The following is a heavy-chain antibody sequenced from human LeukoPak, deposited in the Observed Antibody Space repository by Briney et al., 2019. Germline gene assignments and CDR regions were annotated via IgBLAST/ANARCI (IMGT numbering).Heavy chain of an antibody. V-gene: IGHV4-39*01. CDR1: GGSISSSSYY. Sequence: PSETLSLTCTVSGGSISSSSYYWGWIRQPPGKGLEWIGSIYYSGSTYYNPSPKSRVTISVDTSKNQFSLKLSSVTAADTAVYYCARRPYYDFWSGYRFDPWGQGTLVTVSS. D-gene: IGHD3-3*01. CDR2: IYYSGST. CDR3: ARRPYYDFWSGYRFDP. J-gene: IGHJ5*02.